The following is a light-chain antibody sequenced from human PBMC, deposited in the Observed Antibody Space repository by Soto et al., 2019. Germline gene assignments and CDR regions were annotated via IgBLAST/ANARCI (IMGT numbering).Light chain of an antibody. V-gene: IGKV3-20*01. J-gene: IGKJ4*01. CDR3: HQYGSSLLSG. CDR1: QSVNSSN. CDR2: GAS. Sequence: ENVLTQSPGTLSLSPGERATLSCRASQSVNSSNLAWYQHKPGQAPRLLIYGASRRATGIPDRFSGRGSGTHFTLTISRLEPEDFAVYYCHQYGSSLLSGFGGGTNVEIK.